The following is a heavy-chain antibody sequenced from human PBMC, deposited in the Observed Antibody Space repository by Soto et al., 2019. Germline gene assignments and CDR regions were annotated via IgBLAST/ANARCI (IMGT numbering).Heavy chain of an antibody. CDR3: AKDGITMIVVVYYFDY. CDR1: GFTFSSYA. D-gene: IGHD3-22*01. V-gene: IGHV3-23*01. Sequence: AGGSLRLSCAASGFTFSSYAMSWVRQAPGKGLEWVSAISGSGGSTYYADSVKGRFTISRDNSKNTLYLQMNSLRAEDTAVYYCAKDGITMIVVVYYFDYWGQGTLVTVSS. J-gene: IGHJ4*02. CDR2: ISGSGGST.